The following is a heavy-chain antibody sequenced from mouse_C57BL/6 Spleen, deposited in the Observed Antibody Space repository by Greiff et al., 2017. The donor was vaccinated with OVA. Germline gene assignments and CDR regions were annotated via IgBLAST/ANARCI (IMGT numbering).Heavy chain of an antibody. D-gene: IGHD2-1*01. Sequence: EVKLVESGGGLVQPGGSLSLSCAASGFTFTDYYMSWVRQPPGKALEWLGFIRNKANGYTTEYSASVKGRFTISRDNSQSILYLQMNALRAEDSATYYCARYGNYSRWYFDVWGTGTTVTVSS. CDR2: IRNKANGYTT. V-gene: IGHV7-3*01. CDR1: GFTFTDYY. CDR3: ARYGNYSRWYFDV. J-gene: IGHJ1*03.